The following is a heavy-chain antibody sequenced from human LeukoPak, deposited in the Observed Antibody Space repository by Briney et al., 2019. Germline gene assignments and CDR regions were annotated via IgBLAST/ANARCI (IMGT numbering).Heavy chain of an antibody. V-gene: IGHV4-39*01. D-gene: IGHD3-9*01. CDR2: IYYSGST. J-gene: IGHJ4*02. CDR3: ARSNYDILTGYYGANDY. Sequence: LETLSLTCTVSGGSISSSSYYWGWIRQPPGKGLEWVGSIYYSGSTHYNPSLKSRVTISVDTSKNQFSLKLSSVTAADTAVYYCARSNYDILTGYYGANDYWGQGTLVTVSS. CDR1: GGSISSSSYY.